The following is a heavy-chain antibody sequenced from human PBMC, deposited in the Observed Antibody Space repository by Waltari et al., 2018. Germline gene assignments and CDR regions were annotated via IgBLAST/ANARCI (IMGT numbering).Heavy chain of an antibody. CDR3: ARDGVAAAPKGGAFDI. D-gene: IGHD6-13*01. CDR2: ISYDGSNK. CDR1: GFTFSSYA. J-gene: IGHJ3*02. Sequence: QVQLVESGGGVVQPGRSLRLSCAASGFTFSSYAMHWVRLDPGKGLEWVAVISYDGSNKYYADSVKGRFIISRDNSKNTLYLQMNSLRAEDTAVYYCARDGVAAAPKGGAFDIWGQGTMVTVSS. V-gene: IGHV3-30-3*01.